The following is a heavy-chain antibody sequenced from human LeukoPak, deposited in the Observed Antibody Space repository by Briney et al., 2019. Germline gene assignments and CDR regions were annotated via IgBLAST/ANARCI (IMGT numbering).Heavy chain of an antibody. Sequence: SVKVSCKASGGTFSSYTISWVRQAPGQGLEWMGRIIPILGIANDAQKFQGRVTITADKSTSTAYMELSSLRSEDTAVYYCARGTSSSSGDWFDPWGQGTLVTVSS. CDR2: IIPILGIA. V-gene: IGHV1-69*02. CDR3: ARGTSSSSGDWFDP. CDR1: GGTFSSYT. J-gene: IGHJ5*02. D-gene: IGHD6-6*01.